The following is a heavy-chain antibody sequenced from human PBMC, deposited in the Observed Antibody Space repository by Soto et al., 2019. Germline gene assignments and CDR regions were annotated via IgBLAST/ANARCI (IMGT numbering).Heavy chain of an antibody. D-gene: IGHD1-26*01. V-gene: IGHV6-1*01. CDR2: TYYRSKWYN. Sequence: SHTLSLTCAISGDSVSSNSAAWNWIRQSPSRGLEWLGRTYYRSKWYNDYAVSVKSRITINPDTSKNQFSLQLNSVTPEDTAVYYCARDDQPSTSYYYYGMDVWGQGTTVTV. CDR3: ARDDQPSTSYYYYGMDV. J-gene: IGHJ6*02. CDR1: GDSVSSNSAA.